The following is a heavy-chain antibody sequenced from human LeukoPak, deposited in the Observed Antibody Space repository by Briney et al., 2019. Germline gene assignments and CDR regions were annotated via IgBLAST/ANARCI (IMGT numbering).Heavy chain of an antibody. CDR2: IKQDGSEK. D-gene: IGHD1-14*01. V-gene: IGHV3-7*01. J-gene: IGHJ5*02. Sequence: GGSLRLSCAASGFTFSSYWMSWVRQAPGKGLEWVANIKQDGSEKYYVDSVKGRFTISRDNAKNSLYLQMNSLRAEDTAVYYCARDHPDQENWFDPWGQGTLVTVSS. CDR3: ARDHPDQENWFDP. CDR1: GFTFSSYW.